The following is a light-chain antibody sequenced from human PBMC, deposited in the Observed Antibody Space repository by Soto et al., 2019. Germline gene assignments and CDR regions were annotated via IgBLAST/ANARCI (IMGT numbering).Light chain of an antibody. V-gene: IGKV1-39*01. Sequence: DIQITQSRSTLSGCMGDRVTISCRASQGIGNALGWYQQKPGKPPKVLIYGASNLQSGVPSRFSGSGSGTDFTLNISRLQPEAFATYYRQQSYSTPQVTFGGGTKVDIK. CDR3: QQSYSTPQVT. J-gene: IGKJ4*01. CDR2: GAS. CDR1: QGIGNA.